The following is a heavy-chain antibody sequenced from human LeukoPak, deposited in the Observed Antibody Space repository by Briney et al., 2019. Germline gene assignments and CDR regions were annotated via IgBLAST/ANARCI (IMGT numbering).Heavy chain of an antibody. V-gene: IGHV3-74*01. CDR2: INGDGSTT. J-gene: IGHJ5*02. CDR1: GFTFSSYW. Sequence: PGGSLRLSCAASGFTFSSYWMHWVRQAPGKGLVWVSRINGDGSTTTYADSVKGRFTISRDNAKNTLYLQMNGLRAEDTAVYYCTRDLDGSGNYHWFDPWGQGTLVTVSP. D-gene: IGHD3-10*01. CDR3: TRDLDGSGNYHWFDP.